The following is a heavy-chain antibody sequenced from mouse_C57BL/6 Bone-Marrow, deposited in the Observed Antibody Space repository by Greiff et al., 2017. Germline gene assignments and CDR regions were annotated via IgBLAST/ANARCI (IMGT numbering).Heavy chain of an antibody. Sequence: EVKLMESGPGLVKPSQSLSLTCSVTGYSITSGYYWNWIRQFPGNKLEWMGYISYDGSNNYNPSLKNRISITRDTSKNQFFLKLNSLTTEDTATYYFAREPFADWGQGTLVTVSA. CDR2: ISYDGSN. J-gene: IGHJ3*01. CDR1: GYSITSGYY. V-gene: IGHV3-6*01. CDR3: AREPFAD.